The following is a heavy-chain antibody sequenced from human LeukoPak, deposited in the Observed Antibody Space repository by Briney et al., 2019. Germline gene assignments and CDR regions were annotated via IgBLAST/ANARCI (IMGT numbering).Heavy chain of an antibody. V-gene: IGHV4-39*07. CDR1: GGSISSSSYY. J-gene: IGHJ4*02. Sequence: SETLSLTCTVSGGSISSSSYYWGWIRQPPGKGLEWIGSIYYSGSTYYNPSLKSRVTISVDTSKNQFSLKLSSVTAADTAVYYCARDSGGYYHFDYWGRGALVTVSS. D-gene: IGHD3-22*01. CDR3: ARDSGGYYHFDY. CDR2: IYYSGST.